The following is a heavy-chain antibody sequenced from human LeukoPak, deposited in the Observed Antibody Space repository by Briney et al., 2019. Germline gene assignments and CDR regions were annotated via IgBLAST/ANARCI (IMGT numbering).Heavy chain of an antibody. CDR1: GGSISSGSYY. CDR2: IYTSGST. J-gene: IGHJ6*02. D-gene: IGHD6-13*01. CDR3: AAAGGASYYYYGMDV. Sequence: SETLSLTCTVSGGSISSGSYYWSCIRQPAGKGLEWIGRIYTSGSTNYNPSLKSRVTISVDTSKNQFSLKLSSVTAADTAVYYCAAAGGASYYYYGMDVWGQGTTVTVSS. V-gene: IGHV4-61*02.